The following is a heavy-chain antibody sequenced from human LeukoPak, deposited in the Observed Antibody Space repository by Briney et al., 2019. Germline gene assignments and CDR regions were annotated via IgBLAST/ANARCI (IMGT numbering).Heavy chain of an antibody. V-gene: IGHV1-8*01. Sequence: GASVKASCKASRYTYTIYDIHWVGPATGQGGGGMGWMNPNCGNTIFAQRFHGRVTMTMHTPLSTVYMEPSNLRSEDTAVYYCERGGDRLNSGSEGDYWGQGTLVTVSS. CDR2: MNPNCGNT. D-gene: IGHD1-26*01. CDR3: ERGGDRLNSGSEGDY. J-gene: IGHJ4*02. CDR1: RYTYTIYD.